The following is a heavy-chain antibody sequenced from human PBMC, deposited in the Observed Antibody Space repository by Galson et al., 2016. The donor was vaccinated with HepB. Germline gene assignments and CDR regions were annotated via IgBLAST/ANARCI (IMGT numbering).Heavy chain of an antibody. Sequence: SVKVACKASGYTFTFFDINWVRQASGQGLEWMGWMNPKSGKTGYGQNFQGRVTMTRDTSKNTAYMELSSLRSDDTAVYYCARATGYCSGGRCFYDGLDVWGQGTTGTVSS. D-gene: IGHD2-15*01. J-gene: IGHJ6*02. CDR2: MNPKSGKT. V-gene: IGHV1-8*01. CDR3: ARATGYCSGGRCFYDGLDV. CDR1: GYTFTFFD.